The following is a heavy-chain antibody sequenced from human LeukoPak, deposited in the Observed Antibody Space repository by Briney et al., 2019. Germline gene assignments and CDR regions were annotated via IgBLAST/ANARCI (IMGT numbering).Heavy chain of an antibody. CDR1: GFTFSSYG. J-gene: IGHJ4*02. D-gene: IGHD5-18*01. Sequence: GGSLRLSCAASGFTFSSYGMNWVRQAPGKGLEWLSYLSNTGNIHYAQSVKGRFTISRDNAKNSLYLQMDGLRAEDTAVYYCARRGDTPMIGDHWGQGILVTAAS. CDR3: ARRGDTPMIGDH. CDR2: LSNTGNI. V-gene: IGHV3-48*01.